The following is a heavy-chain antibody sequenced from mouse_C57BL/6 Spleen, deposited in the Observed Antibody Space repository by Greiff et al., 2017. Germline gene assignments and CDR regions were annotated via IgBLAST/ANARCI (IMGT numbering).Heavy chain of an antibody. CDR3: ARGENDYDGYFDV. J-gene: IGHJ1*03. D-gene: IGHD2-4*01. CDR2: ISDGGSYT. CDR1: GFTFSSYA. V-gene: IGHV5-4*01. Sequence: EVQRVESGGGLVKPGGSLKLSCAASGFTFSSYAMSWVRQTPEKRLEWVATISDGGSYTYYPDNVKGRFTISRDNAKNNLYLQMSHLKSEDTAMYYCARGENDYDGYFDVWGTGTTVTVSS.